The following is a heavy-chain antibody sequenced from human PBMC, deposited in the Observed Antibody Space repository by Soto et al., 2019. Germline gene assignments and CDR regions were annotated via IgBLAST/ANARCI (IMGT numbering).Heavy chain of an antibody. CDR3: ASSGSSSAAYYYYGMDV. Sequence: SVKVSCKASGGTFSSYAISWVRQAPGQGLEWMGGIIPIFGTANYAQKFQGRVTITADESTSTAYMELSSLRSEDTAVYYCASSGSSSAAYYYYGMDVWGQGTTVTVSS. V-gene: IGHV1-69*13. D-gene: IGHD3-10*01. J-gene: IGHJ6*02. CDR2: IIPIFGTA. CDR1: GGTFSSYA.